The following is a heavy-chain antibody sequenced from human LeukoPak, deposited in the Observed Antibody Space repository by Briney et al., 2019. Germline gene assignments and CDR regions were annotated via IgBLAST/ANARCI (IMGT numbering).Heavy chain of an antibody. J-gene: IGHJ4*02. CDR1: GFTFTTYS. CDR2: ISGSGGST. Sequence: GGSLRLSCEASGFTFTTYSMTWVRQAPGKGLEWVSAISGSGGSTYYADSVKGRFTISRDNSKNTLYLQMNSLRAEDTAVYYCAKDNIVVVVAVIGTFDYWGQGTLVTVSS. V-gene: IGHV3-23*01. D-gene: IGHD2-15*01. CDR3: AKDNIVVVVAVIGTFDY.